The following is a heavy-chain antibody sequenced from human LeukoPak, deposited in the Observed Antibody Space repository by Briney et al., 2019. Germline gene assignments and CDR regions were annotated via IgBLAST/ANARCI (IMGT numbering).Heavy chain of an antibody. CDR3: ARVGGYYDSSGYHIGGAFDI. CDR1: GASLSTYY. D-gene: IGHD3-22*01. J-gene: IGHJ3*02. V-gene: IGHV4-59*01. CDR2: IFYSGGT. Sequence: PSETLSLTCIVSGASLSTYYGTWIRQAPGKGLEWIGYIFYSGGTNYNSSLKSRVTLSIDTSKNQFSLKLSSVTAADTAVYYCARVGGYYDSSGYHIGGAFDIWGQGTMVTVSS.